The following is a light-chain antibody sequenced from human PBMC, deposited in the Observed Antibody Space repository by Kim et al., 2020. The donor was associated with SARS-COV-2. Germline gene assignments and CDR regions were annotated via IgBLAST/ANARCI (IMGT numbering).Light chain of an antibody. CDR3: QQRGNWPPIT. V-gene: IGKV3-11*01. Sequence: SAGERATLSCRASQSVSSYLAWYQQKPGQAPRLLIYDASNRATGIPARFSGSGSGTDFTLTISSLEPEDFAVYYCQQRGNWPPITFGQGTRLEIK. CDR2: DAS. J-gene: IGKJ5*01. CDR1: QSVSSY.